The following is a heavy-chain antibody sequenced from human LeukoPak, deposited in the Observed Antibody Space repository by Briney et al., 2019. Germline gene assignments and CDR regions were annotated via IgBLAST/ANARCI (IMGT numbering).Heavy chain of an antibody. CDR2: IFSNDEK. J-gene: IGHJ4*02. D-gene: IGHD3-10*01. V-gene: IGHV2-26*01. Sequence: ESGPVLVKPTETLTXTCTVSGVSLSNAGMGVNWIRQPPGKALEWLAHIFSNDEKSYNTSLKSRLTISKDTSKSQVVLTMTGMDPVDTGTYYCARIGYKYGSYYFDDWGQGTLVTVSS. CDR3: ARIGYKYGSYYFDD. CDR1: GVSLSNAGMG.